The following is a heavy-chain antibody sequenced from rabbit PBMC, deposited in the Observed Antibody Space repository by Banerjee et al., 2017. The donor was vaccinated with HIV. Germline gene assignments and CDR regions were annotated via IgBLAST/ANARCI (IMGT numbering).Heavy chain of an antibody. CDR3: ARGYGDYGDQYYFNL. V-gene: IGHV1S45*01. J-gene: IGHJ4*01. CDR1: GFSFSNSYY. D-gene: IGHD2-1*01. Sequence: QEQLVESGGGLVQPEGSLTLTCTASGFSFSNSYYMCWVRQAPGKGLEWIGCIATGSTGSTYYASWAKGRFTISKTSSTTVTLQMTSLTAADTATYFCARGYGDYGDQYYFNLWGPGTLVTVS. CDR2: IATGSTGST.